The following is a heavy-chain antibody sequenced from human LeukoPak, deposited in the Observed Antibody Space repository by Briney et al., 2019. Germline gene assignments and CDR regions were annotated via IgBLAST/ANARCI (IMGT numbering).Heavy chain of an antibody. CDR2: ISYDGSNK. J-gene: IGHJ3*02. Sequence: GGSLRLSCAASGFTFSSYAMHWVRQAPGKGLEWVAVISYDGSNKYYADSVKGRFTISRDNSKNTLYLQMNSLRAEDTAVYYCARGGKKLGIWGAFDIWGQGTMVTVSS. D-gene: IGHD7-27*01. CDR1: GFTFSSYA. V-gene: IGHV3-30-3*01. CDR3: ARGGKKLGIWGAFDI.